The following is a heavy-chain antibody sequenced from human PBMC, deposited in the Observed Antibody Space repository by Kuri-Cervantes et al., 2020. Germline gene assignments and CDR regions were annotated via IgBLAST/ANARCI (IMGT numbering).Heavy chain of an antibody. J-gene: IGHJ4*02. Sequence: MSRIRQAPGKGLEWVSYISNSGSTIYYADSVKGRFPISRDNAKSSLYLQMSGLRAEDTAVYYCAKDQGYSYGLFGYWGQGTLVTVSS. V-gene: IGHV3-11*04. CDR3: AKDQGYSYGLFGY. D-gene: IGHD5-18*01. CDR2: ISNSGSTI.